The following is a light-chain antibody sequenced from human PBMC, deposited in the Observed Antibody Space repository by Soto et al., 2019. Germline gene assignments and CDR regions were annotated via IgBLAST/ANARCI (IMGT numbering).Light chain of an antibody. CDR2: YDD. J-gene: IGLJ1*01. V-gene: IGLV1-36*01. CDR3: AAWDDSLNGPNYV. CDR1: SSNIGNNA. Sequence: QSALTQPPSVSEAPRQRVTIPCSGSSSNIGNNAVNWYQQLPGKAPKLLIYYDDLLPSGVSDRFSGSKSGTSASLAISGLQSEDEADYYCAAWDDSLNGPNYVFGTGTKVTVL.